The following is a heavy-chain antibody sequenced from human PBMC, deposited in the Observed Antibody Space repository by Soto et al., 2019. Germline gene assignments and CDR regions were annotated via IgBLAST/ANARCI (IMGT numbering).Heavy chain of an antibody. CDR3: PRGGDAYKNGH. Sequence: QVQLQESGPGLVKPSETLSLTCTVPGGSVNIGTYYWSLIRQPPGKGLEWIGFIHYSGSTNYHPSLQSRVTMSGDTYKNPFSLKLTSVNAADTDVYSCPRGGDAYKNGHWGQGTLVTVSS. J-gene: IGHJ4*02. V-gene: IGHV4-61*01. D-gene: IGHD2-21*01. CDR2: IHYSGST. CDR1: GGSVNIGTYY.